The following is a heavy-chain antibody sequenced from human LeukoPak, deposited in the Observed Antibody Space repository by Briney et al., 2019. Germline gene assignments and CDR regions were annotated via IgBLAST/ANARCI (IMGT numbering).Heavy chain of an antibody. CDR1: GFTFSSYS. CDR3: ARPSTPTLYRRYDAFDI. V-gene: IGHV3-21*01. D-gene: IGHD2-2*02. Sequence: GGSLRLSCAASGFTFSSYSMNWVRHAPGKGLEWVASISSSSSYIYYADSVKGRFTISRDNAKNSLYLQMNSLRAEDTAVYYCARPSTPTLYRRYDAFDIWGQGTMVTVSS. CDR2: ISSSSSYI. J-gene: IGHJ3*02.